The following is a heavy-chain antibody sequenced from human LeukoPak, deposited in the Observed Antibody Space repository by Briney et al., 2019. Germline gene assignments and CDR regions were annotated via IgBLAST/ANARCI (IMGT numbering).Heavy chain of an antibody. Sequence: AASVKVSCKASGGTFSSYAISWVRHAPGQGIEWMAGIIPIFGTANYAQKFQGRVTMTTDTSTSTAYMELRSLRSDDTAVYYCARTAGAGGYDVPFDYWGQGTLVTVSS. CDR3: ARTAGAGGYDVPFDY. CDR2: IIPIFGTA. CDR1: GGTFSSYA. J-gene: IGHJ4*02. D-gene: IGHD5-12*01. V-gene: IGHV1-69*05.